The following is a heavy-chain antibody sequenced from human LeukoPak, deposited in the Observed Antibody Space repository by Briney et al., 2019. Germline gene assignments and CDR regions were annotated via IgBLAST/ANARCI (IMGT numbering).Heavy chain of an antibody. V-gene: IGHV1-69*13. CDR2: IIPIFGTA. J-gene: IGHJ3*02. Sequence: VASVKVSCKASGYTFTSYDINWVRQAPGQGLEWMGGIIPIFGTANYAQKFQGRVTITADESTSTAYMELSSLRSEDTAVYYCARDQGYCSGGSCYSFSTGVGAFDIWGQGTMVTVSS. CDR1: GYTFTSYD. CDR3: ARDQGYCSGGSCYSFSTGVGAFDI. D-gene: IGHD2-15*01.